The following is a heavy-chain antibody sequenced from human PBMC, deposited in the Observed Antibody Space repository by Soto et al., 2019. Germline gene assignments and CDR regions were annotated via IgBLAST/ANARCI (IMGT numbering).Heavy chain of an antibody. CDR1: DGSISSYY. J-gene: IGHJ5*02. Sequence: SETLSLTCTVPDGSISSYYWSWIRQPPGKGLEWIGYIYYSGSTNYNPSLKSRVTISVDTSKNQFSLKLSSVTAADTAVYYCARDRLYCTNGVCYHWFDPWGQGTLVTVSS. CDR3: ARDRLYCTNGVCYHWFDP. V-gene: IGHV4-59*01. CDR2: IYYSGST. D-gene: IGHD2-8*01.